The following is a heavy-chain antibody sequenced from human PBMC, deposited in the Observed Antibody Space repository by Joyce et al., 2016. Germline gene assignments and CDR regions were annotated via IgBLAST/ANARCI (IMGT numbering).Heavy chain of an antibody. CDR3: ARGHIAVAEDDYFDY. J-gene: IGHJ4*02. CDR2: ISAYNGNT. D-gene: IGHD6-19*01. CDR1: GYTFISYG. V-gene: IGHV1-18*01. Sequence: QVQLVQSGAEVKKPGASVTVSCKASGYTFISYGISWVRQAPGQGLEWMGGISAYNGNTNYAQKLQGRVTMTTDTSTSTASMELRSLRSDDTAVYYCARGHIAVAEDDYFDYWGQGTLVTVSS.